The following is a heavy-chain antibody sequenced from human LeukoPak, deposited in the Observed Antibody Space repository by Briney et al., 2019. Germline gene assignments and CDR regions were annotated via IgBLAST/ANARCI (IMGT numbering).Heavy chain of an antibody. D-gene: IGHD1-14*01. Sequence: SETLSLTFAVYGGSFSGYYWSWIRQPPGKGLEWIGYTLRSVPTKYHPSLQSRVSISLDTSKNQFSLDMTSVTVEETAVYYGTTYSNITGSFDHWGQGTLVTVSS. J-gene: IGHJ4*02. CDR1: GGSFSGYY. V-gene: IGHV4-34*11. CDR2: TLRSVPT. CDR3: TTYSNITGSFDH.